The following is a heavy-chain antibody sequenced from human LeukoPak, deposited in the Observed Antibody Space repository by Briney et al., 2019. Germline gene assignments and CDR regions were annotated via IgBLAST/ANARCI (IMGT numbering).Heavy chain of an antibody. J-gene: IGHJ4*02. D-gene: IGHD2-2*01. CDR1: GYTFTGYY. CDR3: ARAGPSVVVPAAILYS. Sequence: ASVKVSCKASGYTFTGYYMHWVRQAPGQGLEWMGWINPNSGGTNYAQTFQGRVTMTRDTSISTACMELIRVRSDDTAVYICARAGPSVVVPAAILYSWGQGTLVTVSS. V-gene: IGHV1-2*02. CDR2: INPNSGGT.